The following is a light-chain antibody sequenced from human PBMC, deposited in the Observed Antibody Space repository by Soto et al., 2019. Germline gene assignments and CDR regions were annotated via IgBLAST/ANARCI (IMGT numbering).Light chain of an antibody. CDR3: QQYGSSRRT. J-gene: IGKJ1*01. Sequence: EIVLTQSPGTLSLSPGERATLSCRASQSVSSSYLAWYQQKPGQAPRLLIYGASSRATGIPDRSSGSGSGTDFTLTISRLEPEDFAVYYCQQYGSSRRTFGQGTKVEIK. CDR1: QSVSSSY. V-gene: IGKV3-20*01. CDR2: GAS.